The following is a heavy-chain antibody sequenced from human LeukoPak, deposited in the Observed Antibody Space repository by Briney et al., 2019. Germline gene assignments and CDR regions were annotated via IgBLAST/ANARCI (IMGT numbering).Heavy chain of an antibody. CDR1: GGTFSSYA. CDR3: ARVGAVAGTRSEGDY. CDR2: IIPIFGTA. V-gene: IGHV1-69*01. J-gene: IGHJ4*02. Sequence: GSSVKVSCKASGGTFSSYAISWVRQAPGQGLEWMGGIIPIFGTANYAQKFQGRVTITADESTSTAYMELSSLRSEDTAVYYCARVGAVAGTRSEGDYWGQGTLVTVSS. D-gene: IGHD6-19*01.